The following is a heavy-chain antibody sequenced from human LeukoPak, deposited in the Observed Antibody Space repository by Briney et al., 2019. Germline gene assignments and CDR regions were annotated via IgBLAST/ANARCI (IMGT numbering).Heavy chain of an antibody. CDR3: ARDPEGSSWYDY. CDR2: ISYDGSNK. J-gene: IGHJ4*02. CDR1: GFTFSSYA. D-gene: IGHD6-13*01. V-gene: IGHV3-30*04. Sequence: GGSLRLSCAASGFTFSSYAMHWVRQAPGKGLEWVAVISYDGSNKYYADSVKGRFTISRDNAKNSLYLQMNSLRAEDTAVYYCARDPEGSSWYDYWGQGTLVTVSS.